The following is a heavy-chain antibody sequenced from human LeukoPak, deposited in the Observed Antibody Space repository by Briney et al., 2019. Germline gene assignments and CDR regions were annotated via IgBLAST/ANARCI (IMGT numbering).Heavy chain of an antibody. J-gene: IGHJ3*02. Sequence: GSLRLSCAASGFTFSNYAMSWVRQAPGKGLEWVSGISGGGGTTYYADSVKGRFTISRDNAKNSLYLQMNSLRAEDTAVYYCASQIVVVISDAFDIWGQGTMVTVSS. CDR1: GFTFSNYA. CDR2: ISGGGGTT. V-gene: IGHV3-23*01. D-gene: IGHD3-22*01. CDR3: ASQIVVVISDAFDI.